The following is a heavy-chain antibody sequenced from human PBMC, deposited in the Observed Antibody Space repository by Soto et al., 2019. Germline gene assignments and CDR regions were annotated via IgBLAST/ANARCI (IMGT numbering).Heavy chain of an antibody. J-gene: IGHJ4*02. CDR3: ATYYRHYFDY. CDR2: IYYSGST. Sequence: PSETLSLTCTVSGGSISSYCWSWIRQPPGKGLEWIGYIYYSGSTNYNPSLKSRVTISVDTSKNQFSLKLSSVTAADTAVYYCATYYRHYFDYWGQGTLVTVSS. CDR1: GGSISSYC. D-gene: IGHD3-10*01. V-gene: IGHV4-59*01.